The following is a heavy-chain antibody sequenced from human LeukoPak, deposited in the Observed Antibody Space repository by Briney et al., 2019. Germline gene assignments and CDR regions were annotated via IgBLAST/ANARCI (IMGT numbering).Heavy chain of an antibody. D-gene: IGHD2-2*01. CDR3: ARGAGYCTSSSCHLWSDY. V-gene: IGHV3-21*01. CDR1: EFTFSSYS. CDR2: ISSSSNI. Sequence: GGSLRLSCAASEFTFSSYSMNWVRQAPGKGLEWVSSISSSSNIYYADSVKGRFAISRDNAKNALYLQMNSLRAEDTAVYYCARGAGYCTSSSCHLWSDYWGQGTLVTVSS. J-gene: IGHJ4*02.